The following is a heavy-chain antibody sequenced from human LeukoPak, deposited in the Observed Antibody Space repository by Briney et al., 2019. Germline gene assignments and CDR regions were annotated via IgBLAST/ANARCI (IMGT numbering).Heavy chain of an antibody. V-gene: IGHV1-69*05. D-gene: IGHD4-17*01. CDR1: GGTFSSYA. J-gene: IGHJ4*02. CDR3: ARVYGEGIHAYGDYVGWGHYFDY. CDR2: IIPIFGTA. Sequence: SVKVSCKASGGTFSSYAISWVRQAPGQGLEWMGGIIPIFGTANYAQKFQGRVTITTDESTSTAYMELSSVTAADTAVYYCARVYGEGIHAYGDYVGWGHYFDYWGQGTLVTVSS.